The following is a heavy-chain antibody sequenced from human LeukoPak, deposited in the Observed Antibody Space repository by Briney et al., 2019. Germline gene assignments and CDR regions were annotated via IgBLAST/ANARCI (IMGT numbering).Heavy chain of an antibody. CDR2: ISGSGGST. Sequence: PGGSLRPSCAASGFTFSSYTMSWVRQAPGKGLEWVSAISGSGGSTYYADSVKGRFTISRDNSKNTLYLQMNSLRAEDTAVYYCATSPRGYSHGYDYWGQGTLVTVSS. V-gene: IGHV3-23*01. D-gene: IGHD5-18*01. CDR1: GFTFSSYT. J-gene: IGHJ4*02. CDR3: ATSPRGYSHGYDY.